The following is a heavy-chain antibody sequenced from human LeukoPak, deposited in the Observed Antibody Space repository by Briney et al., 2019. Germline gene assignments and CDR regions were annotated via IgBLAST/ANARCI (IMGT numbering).Heavy chain of an antibody. Sequence: ASVKVSCKASGYTFTGYYMHWVREAPGQGLEWMGWINPNSGGTNYAQKFQGRVTMTRDTSISTAYMELSRLRSEDTAVYYCARGKIAAAGTSDAFDIWGQGTMVTVSS. CDR2: INPNSGGT. J-gene: IGHJ3*02. CDR1: GYTFTGYY. CDR3: ARGKIAAAGTSDAFDI. V-gene: IGHV1-2*02. D-gene: IGHD6-13*01.